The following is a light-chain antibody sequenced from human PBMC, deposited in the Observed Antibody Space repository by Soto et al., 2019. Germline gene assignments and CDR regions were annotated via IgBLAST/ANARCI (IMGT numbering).Light chain of an antibody. J-gene: IGLJ2*01. CDR1: DNDVGNYNF. CDR2: AVT. V-gene: IGLV2-14*03. Sequence: QSALTQPASVSGSPGQSITISCTGIDNDVGNYNFVSWYQQPPGKAPKLIMYAVTSRPSGISDRFSGSKSGNTASLTISGLRIEDEADYYCSSYSSSSTLVFGGGTKLTVL. CDR3: SSYSSSSTLV.